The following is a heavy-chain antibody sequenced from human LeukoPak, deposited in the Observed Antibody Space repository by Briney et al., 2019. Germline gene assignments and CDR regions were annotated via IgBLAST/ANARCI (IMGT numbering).Heavy chain of an antibody. D-gene: IGHD1-26*01. V-gene: IGHV1-69*13. J-gene: IGHJ5*02. CDR3: ARKLRLGGNWFDP. CDR2: IIPIFGTA. Sequence: SVKVSCKASGGTFSSYAISWVRQAPGQGLEWMGGIIPIFGTANYAQKFQGRVTITADESTSTAYMELSSLRSEDTALYYCARKLRLGGNWFDPWGQGTLVTVSS. CDR1: GGTFSSYA.